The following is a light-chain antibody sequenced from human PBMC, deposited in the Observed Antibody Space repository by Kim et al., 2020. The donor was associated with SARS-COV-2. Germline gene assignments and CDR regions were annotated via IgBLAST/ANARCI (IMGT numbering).Light chain of an antibody. CDR3: NSRDSSGNLYVV. CDR2: GKN. Sequence: SSELTQDPAVSVALGQTVRITCQGDSLRSYYASWYQQKPGQAPVLVIYGKNNRPSGIPDRFSGSSSGNTAPLTITGAQAEDEADYYCNSRDSSGNLYVVFGGGTQLAVL. CDR1: SLRSYY. V-gene: IGLV3-19*01. J-gene: IGLJ2*01.